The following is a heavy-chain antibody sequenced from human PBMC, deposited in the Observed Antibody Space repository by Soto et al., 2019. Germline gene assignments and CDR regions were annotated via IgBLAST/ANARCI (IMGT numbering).Heavy chain of an antibody. D-gene: IGHD3-22*01. Sequence: QGQLVQSGPEVKSLGSSVKVSCKASGDTFRNYAFNWVRQAPGQGLEWMGGIIPILGTADYAQRFQGRVTITADESTATAYMELKSLRSEDKAVYFCARDRDDSSGYFSLWGRGTLVTVSS. CDR3: ARDRDDSSGYFSL. CDR2: IIPILGTA. V-gene: IGHV1-69*11. J-gene: IGHJ2*01. CDR1: GDTFRNYA.